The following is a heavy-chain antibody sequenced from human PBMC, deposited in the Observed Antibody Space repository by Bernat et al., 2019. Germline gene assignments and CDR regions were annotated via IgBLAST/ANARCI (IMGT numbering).Heavy chain of an antibody. V-gene: IGHV3-7*03. CDR3: ARGGKMYASW. CDR2: IKEDGNEK. J-gene: IGHJ4*02. CDR1: GFTFSSYW. Sequence: EVQLVESGGGLVQPGGSLRLSCAASGFTFSSYWMSWVRQSPGKGLEWVVNIKEDGNEKYYVESVKGRFTISRANAKYSLYLQMSSLRAEDTAVYYCARGGKMYASWWGQGTLVTVSS. D-gene: IGHD2-8*01.